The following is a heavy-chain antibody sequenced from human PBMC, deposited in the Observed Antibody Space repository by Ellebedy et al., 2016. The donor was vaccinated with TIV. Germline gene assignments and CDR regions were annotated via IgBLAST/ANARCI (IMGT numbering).Heavy chain of an antibody. V-gene: IGHV3-49*03. CDR2: IRYKVHGGTT. J-gene: IGHJ4*02. D-gene: IGHD2-21*01. CDR1: GFTFGGYA. Sequence: GGSLRLSCTASGFTFGGYAMSWFRQAPGKGLEWVGIIRYKVHGGTTESAASVKGRFTISRDDSNVIVYLQMNNLKPEDTAVYYCTRGGGDYYPYYFDYWGQGTLVTVSS. CDR3: TRGGGDYYPYYFDY.